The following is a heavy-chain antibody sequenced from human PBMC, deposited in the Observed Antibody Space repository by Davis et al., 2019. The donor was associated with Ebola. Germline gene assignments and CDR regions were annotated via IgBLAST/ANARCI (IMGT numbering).Heavy chain of an antibody. D-gene: IGHD3-22*01. J-gene: IGHJ6*02. CDR3: ARDIYDSSGYYLWYYYGMDV. CDR2: IYYSGST. V-gene: IGHV4-59*12. Sequence: PSETLSLTCTVSGGSISSYYWSWIRQPPGKGLEWFGYIYYSGSTNYNPSLKSRVTISVDTSKNQFSLKLSSVTAADTAVYYCARDIYDSSGYYLWYYYGMDVWGQGTTVTVSS. CDR1: GGSISSYY.